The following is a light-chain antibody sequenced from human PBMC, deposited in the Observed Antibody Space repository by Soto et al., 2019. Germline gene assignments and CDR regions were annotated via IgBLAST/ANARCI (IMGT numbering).Light chain of an antibody. Sequence: DLVMTQSPLSLPVTPGEPASISCRSSQSLLYSNGYNYLDWYLQKPGQSPQLLIYLGSSRASGVPDRFSGSGSGTDFILRISRVEAEDVGVYYCMQALQTPVTFGQGTRLEIK. J-gene: IGKJ5*01. CDR1: QSLLYSNGYNY. CDR3: MQALQTPVT. CDR2: LGS. V-gene: IGKV2-28*01.